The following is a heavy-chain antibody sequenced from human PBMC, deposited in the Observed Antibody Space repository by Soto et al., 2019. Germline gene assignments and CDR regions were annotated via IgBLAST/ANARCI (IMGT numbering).Heavy chain of an antibody. D-gene: IGHD3-16*01. CDR3: ARDQAGERHYYYGMDV. CDR2: IIPIFGKA. Sequence: QVQLVQSGAEVKKPGSSVKVSCKASGGTFSSYAISWVRQAPGQGLEWMGGIIPIFGKANYAQKFQGRVTITADESTSTAYMELSSVRSQVMAVYYCARDQAGERHYYYGMDVWGQGTTVTVSS. J-gene: IGHJ6*02. CDR1: GGTFSSYA. V-gene: IGHV1-69*01.